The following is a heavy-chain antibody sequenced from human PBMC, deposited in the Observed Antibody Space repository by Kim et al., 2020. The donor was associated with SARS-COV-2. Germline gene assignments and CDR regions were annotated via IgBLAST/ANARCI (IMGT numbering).Heavy chain of an antibody. V-gene: IGHV1-3*01. J-gene: IGHJ3*02. CDR3: ARRALSGAFDI. Sequence: TKYSQKFQGRVTITRDTSASTAYMELSSLRSEDTAVYYCARRALSGAFDIWGQGTMVTVSS. CDR2: T. D-gene: IGHD3-10*01.